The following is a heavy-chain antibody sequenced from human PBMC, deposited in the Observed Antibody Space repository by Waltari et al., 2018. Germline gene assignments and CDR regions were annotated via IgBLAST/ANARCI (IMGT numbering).Heavy chain of an antibody. J-gene: IGHJ4*02. Sequence: QVQLVQSGAEVKRPGASVVVSCKPSGSTFTHYYIHWVRQAPGRGLESMGWINPNNGNTKLIERFQGRVTLTGDTSTSTVYMQLSSLTSDDTAIYFCARGFGVLPGYWGQGTLVTVSS. D-gene: IGHD3-10*01. V-gene: IGHV1-2*02. CDR3: ARGFGVLPGY. CDR2: INPNNGNT. CDR1: GSTFTHYY.